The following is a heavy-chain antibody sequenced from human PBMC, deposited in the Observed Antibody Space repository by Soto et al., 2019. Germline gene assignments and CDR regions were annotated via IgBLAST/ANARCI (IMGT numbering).Heavy chain of an antibody. Sequence: SETLSLTCAVYGGSFSGYYLSWIRQPPGKGLEWIGEINHSGSTNYNPSLKSRVTISVDTSKNQFSLKLSSVTAADTAVYYCARVKGLAAADAFDIWGQGTMVTVSS. V-gene: IGHV4-34*01. CDR1: GGSFSGYY. CDR2: INHSGST. J-gene: IGHJ3*02. D-gene: IGHD6-13*01. CDR3: ARVKGLAAADAFDI.